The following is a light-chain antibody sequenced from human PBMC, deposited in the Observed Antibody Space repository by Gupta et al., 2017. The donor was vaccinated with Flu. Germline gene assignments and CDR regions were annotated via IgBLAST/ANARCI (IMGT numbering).Light chain of an antibody. J-gene: IGKJ2*01. CDR2: GAA. CDR3: QHYGSSPPLYT. CDR1: QSGISRY. V-gene: IGKV3-20*01. Sequence: LSLSPGERATLSCRARQSGISRYLAWYQQKPGQAPRLLIYGAASRATGIPDRCSGSGSGTDFTLTISRLESEDFAVYYCQHYGSSPPLYTFGQGTKLEIK.